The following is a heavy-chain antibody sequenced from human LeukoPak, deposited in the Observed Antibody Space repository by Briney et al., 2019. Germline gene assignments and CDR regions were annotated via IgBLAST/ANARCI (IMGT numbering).Heavy chain of an antibody. CDR3: AKVAKYYYGSETYFFFDH. Sequence: SQTLSLTCTVSGASISSGLYYWSWIRQPAGKGLEWIGHIYTTGTTNYNPSLKSRVTMSIDTSKNQFSLNLRSVTAADTAVYYCAKVAKYYYGSETYFFFDHWGQGTLVTVSS. CDR1: GASISSGLYY. V-gene: IGHV4-61*09. CDR2: IYTTGTT. J-gene: IGHJ4*02. D-gene: IGHD3-10*01.